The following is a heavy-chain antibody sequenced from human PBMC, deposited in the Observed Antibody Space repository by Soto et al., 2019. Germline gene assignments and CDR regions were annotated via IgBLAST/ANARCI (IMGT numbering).Heavy chain of an antibody. D-gene: IGHD6-13*01. CDR2: ISPDGSEK. J-gene: IGHJ4*02. V-gene: IGHV3-7*05. Sequence: EVQLVESGGGLVQPGRSLRLSCAASGFTFRTYSMGWVRQGPGKGLEWVGKISPDGSEKWYQDSLKGRFAISRDNARNSLFLEMNTLRTEDTAVYYCAAWPRSSWYDYWGQGTLVTVSS. CDR1: GFTFRTYS. CDR3: AAWPRSSWYDY.